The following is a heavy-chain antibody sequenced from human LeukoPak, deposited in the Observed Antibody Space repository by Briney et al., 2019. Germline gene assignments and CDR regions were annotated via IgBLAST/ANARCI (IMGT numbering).Heavy chain of an antibody. J-gene: IGHJ4*02. CDR1: GYSISSGYY. V-gene: IGHV4-34*01. CDR3: ARGPVYAIFGAYYFDY. Sequence: SETLSLTCGVSGYSISSGYYWSWIRQPPGKGLEWIGEINHSGSTNYNPSLKSRVTISVDPSKNQFSLKLSSVTAADTAVYYCARGPVYAIFGAYYFDYWGQGTLVTVSS. CDR2: INHSGST. D-gene: IGHD3-3*01.